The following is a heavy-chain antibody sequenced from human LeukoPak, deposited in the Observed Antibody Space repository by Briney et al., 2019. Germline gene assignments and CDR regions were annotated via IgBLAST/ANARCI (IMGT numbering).Heavy chain of an antibody. CDR2: ISVYNGNT. J-gene: IGHJ6*02. D-gene: IGHD2-15*01. Sequence: ASVKVSCKASGYTFTSYGISWVRQAPGQGLEWMGWISVYNGNTNYAQKLQGRVTMTTDTSTSTVYMELRSLRSDDTAVYYCARDSLGSGDYYYGMDVWGQGTTVTVSS. CDR3: ARDSLGSGDYYYGMDV. CDR1: GYTFTSYG. V-gene: IGHV1-18*01.